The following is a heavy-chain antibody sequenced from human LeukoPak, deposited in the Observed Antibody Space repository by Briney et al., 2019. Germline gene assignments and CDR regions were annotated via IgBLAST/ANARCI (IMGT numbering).Heavy chain of an antibody. CDR3: TKGTMIRGVSYHYYGMDV. V-gene: IGHV3-23*01. CDR1: GFTFSSYA. CDR2: ISGSGGST. D-gene: IGHD3-10*01. Sequence: PGGSLRLSCVASGFTFSSYAMSWVRQAPGKGLEWVSGISGSGGSTYYADSVKGRFTISRDNTKNTLYLQMNSLGAEDTAVYYCTKGTMIRGVSYHYYGMDVWGQGTTVTVSS. J-gene: IGHJ6*02.